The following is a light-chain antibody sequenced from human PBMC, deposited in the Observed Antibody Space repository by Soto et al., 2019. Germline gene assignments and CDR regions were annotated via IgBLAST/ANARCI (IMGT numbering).Light chain of an antibody. CDR3: QEYNSYSGT. Sequence: DIQMTQSPSTLSASVGDRVTITCRASQSLGIWLAWHQQKPGKAPKLLIYDASTLKSGVPSRFSGSGSGTKFTLNISSLQADDFATYYCQEYNSYSGTFGPGTKVEGK. CDR2: DAS. CDR1: QSLGIW. V-gene: IGKV1-5*01. J-gene: IGKJ1*01.